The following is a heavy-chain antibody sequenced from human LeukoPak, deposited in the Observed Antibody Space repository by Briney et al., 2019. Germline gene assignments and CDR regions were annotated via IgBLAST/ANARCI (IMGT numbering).Heavy chain of an antibody. J-gene: IGHJ4*02. V-gene: IGHV4-4*07. CDR2: IHASGSS. CDR3: ARDGLYSYGYSYFDY. D-gene: IGHD5-18*01. CDR1: GVSITSYH. Sequence: PSETLSLTCTVSGVSITSYHWSWIRQSAGKGLEWIGRIHASGSSNYNPSLKSRATMSIDTSKNQFSLKLTSVTAADTAVYYCARDGLYSYGYSYFDYWGRGTLVTVSS.